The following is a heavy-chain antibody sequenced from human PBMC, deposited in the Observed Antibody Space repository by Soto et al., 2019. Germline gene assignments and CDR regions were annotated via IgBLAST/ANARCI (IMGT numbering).Heavy chain of an antibody. D-gene: IGHD4-4*01. CDR2: IIPIFGTA. J-gene: IGHJ3*02. CDR3: ARDEVTGADAFDI. Sequence: SVKVSCKASGGTFSSYAISWVRQAPGQGLEWMGGIIPIFGTANYAQKFQGRVTITADESTSTAYMELSSLRSEDTAVYYCARDEVTGADAFDIWGQGTMVTVSS. CDR1: GGTFSSYA. V-gene: IGHV1-69*13.